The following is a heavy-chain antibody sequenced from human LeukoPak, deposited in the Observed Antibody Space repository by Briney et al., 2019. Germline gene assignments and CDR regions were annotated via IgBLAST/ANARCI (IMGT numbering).Heavy chain of an antibody. J-gene: IGHJ5*02. CDR3: ARSVWFDT. CDR2: IYIDGRAR. V-gene: IGHV3-74*01. Sequence: QPGRSLRLSCAASGFTLNNYWMHWVSQVPGKGLVWVSRIYIDGRARTYADSVKGRFTISRDNATNTLYMQMDSLRDEDTAVYYCARSVWFDTWGPGTLVTVSS. CDR1: GFTLNNYW.